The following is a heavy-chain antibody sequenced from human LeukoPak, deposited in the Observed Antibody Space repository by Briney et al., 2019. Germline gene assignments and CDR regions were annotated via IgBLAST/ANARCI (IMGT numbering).Heavy chain of an antibody. V-gene: IGHV1-18*01. D-gene: IGHD1-7*01. CDR2: ISAYNGNT. CDR1: GYTFTSYG. Sequence: GASVKVSCKASGYTFTSYGISWVRQAPGQGLEWMGWISAYNGNTNYAQKLQGRVTMTTDTSTSTAYMELRSLRSDDTAVYYCAREGRTTDYYYGMDVWGQGTTVTVSS. CDR3: AREGRTTDYYYGMDV. J-gene: IGHJ6*02.